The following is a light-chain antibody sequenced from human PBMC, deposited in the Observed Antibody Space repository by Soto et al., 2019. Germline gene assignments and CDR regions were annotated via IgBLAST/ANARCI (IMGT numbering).Light chain of an antibody. V-gene: IGLV2-8*01. CDR2: EVN. J-gene: IGLJ1*01. CDR1: SSDIGSYDY. Sequence: QSVLTQPPSASGSPGQSVAISCTGTSSDIGSYDYVSWYQHHPGKAPKLMIYEVNKRPSGVPDLFSGSKSGNTASLTVSGLQAEDEADYYCSSYAGSNNFPYVFGTGTKVTVL. CDR3: SSYAGSNNFPYV.